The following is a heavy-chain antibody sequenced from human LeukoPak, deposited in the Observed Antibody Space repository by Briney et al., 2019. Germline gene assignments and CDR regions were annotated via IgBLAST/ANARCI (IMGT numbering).Heavy chain of an antibody. CDR2: ISGSGGST. CDR1: GFTFSSYA. J-gene: IGHJ6*02. Sequence: GGSLRLSCAASGFTFSSYAMSWVRQAPGKGLEWVSAISGSGGSTYYADSVKGRFTISRDNSKNTLYLQMNSLRAEDTAVYYCAKVAYYYGSGSYSYYYGMDVWGQETTVTVSS. V-gene: IGHV3-23*01. CDR3: AKVAYYYGSGSYSYYYGMDV. D-gene: IGHD3-10*01.